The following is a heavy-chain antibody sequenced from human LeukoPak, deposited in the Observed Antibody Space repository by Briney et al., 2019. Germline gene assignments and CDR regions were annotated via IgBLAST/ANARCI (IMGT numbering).Heavy chain of an antibody. Sequence: GESLQISCQGSGYSFTSYWIGLVRQMPGKGLEWMGIIYPGDSDTRYSPSFQGQVTISADKSISTAYLQWSSLKASDTAMYYCARRLPRGYSGYDPYYFDYWGQGTMVTVSS. CDR1: GYSFTSYW. CDR3: ARRLPRGYSGYDPYYFDY. V-gene: IGHV5-51*01. D-gene: IGHD5-12*01. J-gene: IGHJ4*02. CDR2: IYPGDSDT.